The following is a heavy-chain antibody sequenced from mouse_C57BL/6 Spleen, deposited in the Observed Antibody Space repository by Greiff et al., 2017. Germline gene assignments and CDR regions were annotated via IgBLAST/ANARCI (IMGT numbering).Heavy chain of an antibody. Sequence: QVQLQQPGAELVKPGASVKLSCKASGYTFTSYWMQWVKQRPGQGLEWIGEIDPSDSYTNYTQKFKGKATLTVDTSSSTAYMQLSSLTSEDSVVYYCAPRGVYGSSVGWGTGTTVTVAS. CDR3: APRGVYGSSVG. CDR1: GYTFTSYW. D-gene: IGHD1-1*01. CDR2: IDPSDSYT. J-gene: IGHJ1*03. V-gene: IGHV1-50*01.